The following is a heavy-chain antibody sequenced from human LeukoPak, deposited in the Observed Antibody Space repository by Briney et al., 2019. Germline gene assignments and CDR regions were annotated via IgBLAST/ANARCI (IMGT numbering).Heavy chain of an antibody. CDR1: GGSFSGYY. CDR3: ARGGGYYDSSGYYPQDN. Sequence: SETLSLTCAVYGGSFSGYYWSWIREPPGKGLEWIGEINHSGSTNYNPSLKSRVTISVDTSKNQFSLKLSSVTAADTAVYYCARGGGYYDSSGYYPQDNWGQGTLVTVSS. CDR2: INHSGST. V-gene: IGHV4-34*01. J-gene: IGHJ4*02. D-gene: IGHD3-22*01.